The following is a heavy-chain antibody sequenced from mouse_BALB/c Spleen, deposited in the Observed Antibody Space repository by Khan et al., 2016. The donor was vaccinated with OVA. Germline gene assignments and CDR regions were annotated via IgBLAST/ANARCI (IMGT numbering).Heavy chain of an antibody. CDR1: GYTFTSYD. J-gene: IGHJ4*01. CDR3: ARRRGSRDY. V-gene: IGHV1S56*01. Sequence: QVQLQQSGAEVVKSGASVKLSCKASGYTFTSYDLNWVRQRPEQGLEWIGWIFPGDGTTKYNEKFRGKATLTTDKSSSTAYIQLSRLTSEDSAVYFCARRRGSRDYWGQGTSVTVSS. CDR2: IFPGDGTT.